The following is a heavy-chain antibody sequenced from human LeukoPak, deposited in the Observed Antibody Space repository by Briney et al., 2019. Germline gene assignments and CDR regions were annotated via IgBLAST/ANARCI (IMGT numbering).Heavy chain of an antibody. Sequence: SETLSLTCAVYSGSFSGYYWSWIRLPPGKGLEWIGEIKDGGITNYNPSLRSRVTISKDTSNNLLSLKLHSATAVGTAVYYCVRGFSGVVGDHWGQGTLVTVSS. D-gene: IGHD3-10*01. CDR2: IKDGGIT. J-gene: IGHJ4*02. V-gene: IGHV4-34*01. CDR1: SGSFSGYY. CDR3: VRGFSGVVGDH.